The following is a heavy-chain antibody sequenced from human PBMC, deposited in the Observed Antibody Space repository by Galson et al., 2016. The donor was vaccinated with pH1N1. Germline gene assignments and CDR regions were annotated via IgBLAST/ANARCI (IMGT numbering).Heavy chain of an antibody. CDR1: GDSVSSNSAA. CDR3: ARDGIAAAGIRSDQYYFDY. Sequence: CAISGDSVSSNSAAWNWIRQSPSRSLEWLGRTYYRSKWYNDYAVSVKSRITINPDTSKNQFSLQLNSVTPEDTAVYYCARDGIAAAGIRSDQYYFDYWGQGTLVTVSS. J-gene: IGHJ4*02. CDR2: TYYRSKWYN. D-gene: IGHD6-13*01. V-gene: IGHV6-1*01.